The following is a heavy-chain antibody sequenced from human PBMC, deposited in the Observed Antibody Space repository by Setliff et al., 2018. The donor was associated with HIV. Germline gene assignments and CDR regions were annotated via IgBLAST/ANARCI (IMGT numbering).Heavy chain of an antibody. CDR2: IYYSGRT. CDR1: GGSISSSSYY. D-gene: IGHD6-19*01. Sequence: PSETLSLTCTVSGGSISSSSYYWGWIRQPPGKGLEWIGSIYYSGRTYYNPSLKSRVTISVDTSKNQFSLKLSSVTAADTAVYYCARHDGGGWYVRVLATSFDYWCQGALVTVSS. CDR3: ARHDGGGWYVRVLATSFDY. V-gene: IGHV4-39*01. J-gene: IGHJ4*02.